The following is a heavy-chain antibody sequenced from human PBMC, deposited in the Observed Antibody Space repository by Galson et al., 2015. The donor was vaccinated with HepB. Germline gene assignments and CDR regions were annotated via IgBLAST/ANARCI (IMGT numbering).Heavy chain of an antibody. D-gene: IGHD2-21*01. V-gene: IGHV3-21*06. CDR2: ISSSSTYI. CDR3: ATNSPGGQYCES. Sequence: SLRLSCAASGFTFSNYRMQWVRQAPGKGLQWVASISSSSTYIFYAESVKGRFTVSRDNAKNSLFLRMSGLRAEDTAVYYCATNSPGGQYCESWGQGTLVTVSS. J-gene: IGHJ1*01. CDR1: GFTFSNYR.